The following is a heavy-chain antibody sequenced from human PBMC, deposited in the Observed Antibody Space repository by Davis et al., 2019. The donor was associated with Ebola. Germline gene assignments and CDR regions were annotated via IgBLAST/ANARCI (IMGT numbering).Heavy chain of an antibody. CDR3: ARGVELHYYYGMDV. D-gene: IGHD1-7*01. Sequence: SETLSLTCAVYGGSFSGYYWTWIRQPPGKGLEWIGEINHSGSTNYNPSLKSRVTISVDTSKNQFSLKLSSVTAADTAVYYCARGVELHYYYGMDVWGQGTTVTVSS. V-gene: IGHV4-34*01. J-gene: IGHJ6*02. CDR1: GGSFSGYY. CDR2: INHSGST.